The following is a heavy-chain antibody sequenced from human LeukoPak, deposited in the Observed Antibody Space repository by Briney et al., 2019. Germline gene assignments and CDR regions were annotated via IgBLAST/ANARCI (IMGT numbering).Heavy chain of an antibody. D-gene: IGHD3-16*01. CDR1: GFIFNNYA. V-gene: IGHV3-7*03. CDR3: ARGGGLDV. Sequence: GGSLRLSCAGSGFIFNNYAMHWVRQPPGKGLEWVASINHNGNVNYYVDSVKGRFTISRDNAKNSLYLQMSNLRAEDTAVYFCARGGGLDVWGQGATVTVSS. J-gene: IGHJ6*02. CDR2: INHNGNVN.